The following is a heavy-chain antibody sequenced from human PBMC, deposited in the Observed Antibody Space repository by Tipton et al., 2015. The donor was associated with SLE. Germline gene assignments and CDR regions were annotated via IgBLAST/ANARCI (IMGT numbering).Heavy chain of an antibody. Sequence: TLSLTCTVSGGSISSYYWSWTRQSPGKGLEWFGNIFYSGITNDNLSLKSRITISVDSFKNQFSLRLNSVTAADTAIYYCAREEGSGGGILDYWGQGILVTVSS. J-gene: IGHJ4*02. CDR1: GGSISSYY. V-gene: IGHV4-59*01. D-gene: IGHD2-15*01. CDR3: AREEGSGGGILDY. CDR2: IFYSGIT.